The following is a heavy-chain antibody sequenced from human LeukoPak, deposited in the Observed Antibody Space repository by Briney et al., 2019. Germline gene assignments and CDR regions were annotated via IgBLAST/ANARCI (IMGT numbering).Heavy chain of an antibody. CDR2: ISAYNGNT. V-gene: IGHV1-18*01. CDR3: ARDDYGAPMDV. D-gene: IGHD4-17*01. CDR1: GYTFTSYG. Sequence: GASVKVSCKASGYTFTSYGVSWVRQAPGQGLEWMGWISAYNGNTDYAQKLQGRVTMTTDTSTSTAYMELRSLRSDDTAVYYCARDDYGAPMDVWGKGTAVTVSS. J-gene: IGHJ6*04.